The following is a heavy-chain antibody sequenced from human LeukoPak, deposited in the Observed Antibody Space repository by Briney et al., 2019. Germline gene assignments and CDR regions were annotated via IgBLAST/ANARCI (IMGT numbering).Heavy chain of an antibody. D-gene: IGHD5-18*01. CDR2: IYYSGST. Sequence: SETLSLTCTVSGGSISSSSYYWGWIRQPPGKGLEWIGSIYYSGSTYYNPSLKSRVTISVDTSKNQFSLKLSSVTAADTAVYYCARPRDTAMGADAFDIWGQGTMVTVSS. CDR1: GGSISSSSYY. CDR3: ARPRDTAMGADAFDI. V-gene: IGHV4-39*01. J-gene: IGHJ3*02.